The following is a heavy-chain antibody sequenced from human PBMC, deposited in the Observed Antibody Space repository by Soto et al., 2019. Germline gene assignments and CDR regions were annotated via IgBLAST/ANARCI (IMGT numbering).Heavy chain of an antibody. CDR3: ARAVLPATAPFDY. J-gene: IGHJ4*02. CDR2: IYYSGST. Sequence: QVQLQVSGPRLVKPSETLSLTCIVSGGSISSYYWSWIRQPPGKGLEWIGYIYYSGSTNYNPSLKSRVTISVDTSKNQSSLKLSSVTAADTAVYYCARAVLPATAPFDYWGQGTLVTVSS. V-gene: IGHV4-59*01. CDR1: GGSISSYY. D-gene: IGHD2-2*01.